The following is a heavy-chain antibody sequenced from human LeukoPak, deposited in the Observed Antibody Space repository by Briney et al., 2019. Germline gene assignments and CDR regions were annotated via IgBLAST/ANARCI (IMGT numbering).Heavy chain of an antibody. Sequence: PGGSLRLSCAAPGNYWMHWVRQAPGKGLVWVSHINSDGSWTSYADSVKGRLTISKDNAKNTVYLQMNSLRAEDTAVYYCVSFYETYWGRGTLVTVSS. CDR3: VSFYETY. J-gene: IGHJ4*02. D-gene: IGHD2/OR15-2a*01. V-gene: IGHV3-74*01. CDR2: INSDGSWT. CDR1: GNYW.